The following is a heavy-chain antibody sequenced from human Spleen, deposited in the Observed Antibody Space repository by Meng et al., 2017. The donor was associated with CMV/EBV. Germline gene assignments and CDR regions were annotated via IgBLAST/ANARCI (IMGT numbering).Heavy chain of an antibody. D-gene: IGHD3-16*02. J-gene: IGHJ4*02. V-gene: IGHV1-18*01. CDR1: TSYG. CDR2: ISAYNGNT. Sequence: TSYGISWVRQEPGQGLEWMGWISAYNGNTNYAQKLQGRVTMTTDTSTSTAYMELRSLRSDDTAVYHCARAVLFNYDYVWGSYRYSDYWGQGTLVTVSS. CDR3: ARAVLFNYDYVWGSYRYSDY.